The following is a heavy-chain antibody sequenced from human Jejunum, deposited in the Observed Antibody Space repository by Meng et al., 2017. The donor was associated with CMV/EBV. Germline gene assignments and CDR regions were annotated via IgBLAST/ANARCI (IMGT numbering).Heavy chain of an antibody. CDR2: ISYNGGRT. V-gene: IGHV3-30*04. D-gene: IGHD3-10*01. CDR1: GFTFSQYP. J-gene: IGHJ4*02. Sequence: CGGYGFTFSQYPMHWVRQAPGKGLEWVAYISYNGGRTYDADSVKGRFTISRDNSKNTVYLQMNSLRADDTAVYYCAREGTLSFSLDSWGQGTLVTVSS. CDR3: AREGTLSFSLDS.